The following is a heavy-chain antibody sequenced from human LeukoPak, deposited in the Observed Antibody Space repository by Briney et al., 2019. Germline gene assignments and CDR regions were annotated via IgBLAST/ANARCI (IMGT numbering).Heavy chain of an antibody. CDR2: ISYDGSDT. D-gene: IGHD3-10*01. CDR1: GFTFSAYG. V-gene: IGHV3-30*18. Sequence: GGSLRLSCAASGFTFSAYGSHWVRQAPGKGLEWVSVISYDGSDTYYADSVKGRFSISRDNSRNILYLQMNSLRVEDTAVYYCAKDHGYRVNMVRGVTPYHYGMNVLGLGTTVIVSS. CDR3: AKDHGYRVNMVRGVTPYHYGMNV. J-gene: IGHJ6*02.